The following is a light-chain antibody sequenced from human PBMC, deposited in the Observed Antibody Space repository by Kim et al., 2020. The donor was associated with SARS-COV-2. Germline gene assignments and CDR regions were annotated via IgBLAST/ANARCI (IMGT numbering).Light chain of an antibody. CDR2: GAS. CDR1: QSVSRN. Sequence: EMVMTQSPATLSVSPGERVTLSCGASQSVSRNLAWYQQKPGQAPRLLIYGASNRATGIPARFSGSGSGTEFTLTITSLQPEDFAVYSCQQYNDWPWTLGQGTKVDIK. CDR3: QQYNDWPWT. J-gene: IGKJ1*01. V-gene: IGKV3-15*01.